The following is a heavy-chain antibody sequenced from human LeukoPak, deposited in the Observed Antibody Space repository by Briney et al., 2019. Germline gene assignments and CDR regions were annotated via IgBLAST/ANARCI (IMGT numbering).Heavy chain of an antibody. V-gene: IGHV3-7*05. CDR2: IKEDGSVK. Sequence: GGSLRLSCAASGFTFSTFAMSWVRQAPGKGLEWVANIKEDGSVKYYVDSVKGRFTISRDNAENSLFLQMNSLRAEDTAVYYCARVKSSTWYTNAFDIWGQGTMVTVSS. D-gene: IGHD6-13*01. J-gene: IGHJ3*02. CDR3: ARVKSSTWYTNAFDI. CDR1: GFTFSTFA.